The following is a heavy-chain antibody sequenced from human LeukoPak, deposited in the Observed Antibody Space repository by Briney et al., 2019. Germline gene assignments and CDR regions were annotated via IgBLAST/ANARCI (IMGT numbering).Heavy chain of an antibody. Sequence: SETLSLTCTVSGGSISTYYWSWIRQPPGKGLEWIGYIHYSGTTNYNPSLKSRVTISLDTSKNQFSLNLGSVTAADTAAYFCARMGGYSGYATHWGQGTLVTVSS. CDR2: IHYSGTT. CDR3: ARMGGYSGYATH. D-gene: IGHD5-12*01. CDR1: GGSISTYY. V-gene: IGHV4-59*08. J-gene: IGHJ4*02.